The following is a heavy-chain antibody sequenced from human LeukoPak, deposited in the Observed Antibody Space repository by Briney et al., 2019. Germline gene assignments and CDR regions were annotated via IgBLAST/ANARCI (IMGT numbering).Heavy chain of an antibody. D-gene: IGHD1-26*01. CDR3: TRESGAFSPFGF. V-gene: IGHV4-4*02. CDR2: VHLSGAS. Sequence: PGGSLRLSCAASGFTFSNYAMSWVRQPPGKGLEWIGEVHLSGASNYNPSLKSRVNMSIDKSKNQLSLELTSVTAADTAIYYCTRESGAFSPFGFWGQGTLVTVSS. CDR1: GFTFSNYAM. J-gene: IGHJ4*02.